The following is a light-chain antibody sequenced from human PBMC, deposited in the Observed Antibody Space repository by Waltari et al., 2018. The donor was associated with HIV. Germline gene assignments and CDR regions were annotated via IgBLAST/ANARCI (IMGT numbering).Light chain of an antibody. CDR1: TLSNQY. V-gene: IGLV3-25*03. CDR3: QSADNSGTYV. Sequence: SYDLTQPPSVSVSPGQTARITCSGDTLSNQYSYWYQQKSGQAPVLVIFRDIERPSGCPERFSGSRSGATVTLTISGVQAEDEADYYCQSADNSGTYVFATGTQVTVL. CDR2: RDI. J-gene: IGLJ1*01.